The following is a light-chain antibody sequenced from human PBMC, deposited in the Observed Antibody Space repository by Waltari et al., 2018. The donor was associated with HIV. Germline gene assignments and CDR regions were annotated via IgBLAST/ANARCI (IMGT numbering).Light chain of an antibody. CDR3: QQYNSWPRT. CDR2: GAS. V-gene: IGKV3-15*01. CDR1: QSVSNS. J-gene: IGKJ1*01. Sequence: EIVMTQSPATLSVPPGGRATLSCRASQSVSNSLVWYQQRPGQAPRLLIYGASTRATGIPGRFSGSGSGTEFTLTINSLQSEDFAVYYCQQYNSWPRTFGQGTKVEVK.